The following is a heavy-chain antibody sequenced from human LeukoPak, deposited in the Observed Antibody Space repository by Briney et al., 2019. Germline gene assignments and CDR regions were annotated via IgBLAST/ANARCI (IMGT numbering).Heavy chain of an antibody. CDR3: ARGHYDVLAASYKWTPDY. CDR2: ITSGGDYI. V-gene: IGHV3-21*01. J-gene: IGHJ4*02. D-gene: IGHD3-9*01. Sequence: GGSLRLSCAASGFTSNTFNMNWVRQAPGKGLGWVSSITSGGDYIYYADSVKGRFTTSRDNAKNSLSLQLNSLRVEDTAVYYCARGHYDVLAASYKWTPDYWGQGTLVTVSS. CDR1: GFTSNTFN.